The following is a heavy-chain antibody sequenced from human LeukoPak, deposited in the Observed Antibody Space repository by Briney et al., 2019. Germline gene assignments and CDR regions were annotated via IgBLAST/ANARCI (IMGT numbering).Heavy chain of an antibody. D-gene: IGHD4-23*01. J-gene: IGHJ3*02. CDR3: AREGLTSTPNNAFDI. CDR1: GFSFGKYW. CDR2: IWSDENKK. V-gene: IGHV3-33*07. Sequence: GGSLRLSCVASGFSFGKYWMSWVRQAPGKGLEWVAVIWSDENKKFYADSVKGRFTISRDNFKSTLYLQMDSLRVEDTAVYYCAREGLTSTPNNAFDIWGQGSVVTVSS.